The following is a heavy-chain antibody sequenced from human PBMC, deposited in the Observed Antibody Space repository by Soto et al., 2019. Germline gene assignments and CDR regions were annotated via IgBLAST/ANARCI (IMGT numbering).Heavy chain of an antibody. D-gene: IGHD3-3*01. Sequence: SETLSLTCAVYGGSFSGYYWSWIRQPPGKGLEWIGEINHSGSTNYNPSLKSRVTISVDTSKNQFSLKLSSVTAADTAVYYCARGPTVNDFWSGYDFDYWGQGTLVTVSS. CDR3: ARGPTVNDFWSGYDFDY. V-gene: IGHV4-34*01. J-gene: IGHJ4*02. CDR2: INHSGST. CDR1: GGSFSGYY.